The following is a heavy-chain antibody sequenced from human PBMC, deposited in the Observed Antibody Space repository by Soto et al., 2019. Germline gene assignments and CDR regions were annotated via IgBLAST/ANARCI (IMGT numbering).Heavy chain of an antibody. CDR3: AKEFYSSSCYGGYFGY. J-gene: IGHJ4*02. CDR2: ISGSGCST. D-gene: IGHD6-13*01. Sequence: GGSLRLSCAASGFTFSSYAMSLVRQAPGKGLEWVSAISGSGCSTYYADSVKGRFTISRGNSKNTVYLQMNSLRAEDTAVYYCAKEFYSSSCYGGYFGYWGQGTLVTVSS. CDR1: GFTFSSYA. V-gene: IGHV3-23*01.